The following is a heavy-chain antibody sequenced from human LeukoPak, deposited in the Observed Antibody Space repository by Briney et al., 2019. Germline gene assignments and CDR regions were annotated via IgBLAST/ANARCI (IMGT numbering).Heavy chain of an antibody. J-gene: IGHJ4*02. Sequence: PSETLSLTCAVYGGSFSGYYWSWIRQPPGKGLEWIGEINHSGSTNYNPSLKSRVTISVDTSKNQFSLKLSSVTAADTAVYYCARHGMTTVTNFDYWGQGTLVTVSS. V-gene: IGHV4-34*01. CDR1: GGSFSGYY. CDR3: ARHGMTTVTNFDY. D-gene: IGHD4-11*01. CDR2: INHSGST.